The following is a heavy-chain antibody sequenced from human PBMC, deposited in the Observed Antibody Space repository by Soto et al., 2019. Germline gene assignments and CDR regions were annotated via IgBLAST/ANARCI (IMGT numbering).Heavy chain of an antibody. Sequence: GGSLRLSCAASGFTFRNNAMNWVRQLPGKGLEWVSTISGSGGNTYYADSVKGRFTISRDNARDTLFLQMSGLKFEDTAVYFCAKARFGDGRGFDYWGQGTLVTVSS. J-gene: IGHJ4*02. D-gene: IGHD3-10*01. CDR3: AKARFGDGRGFDY. V-gene: IGHV3-23*01. CDR1: GFTFRNNA. CDR2: ISGSGGNT.